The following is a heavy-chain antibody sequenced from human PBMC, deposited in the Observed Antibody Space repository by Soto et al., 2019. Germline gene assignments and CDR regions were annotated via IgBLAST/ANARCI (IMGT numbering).Heavy chain of an antibody. D-gene: IGHD6-19*01. CDR1: GGSISSGDYY. CDR3: ARGPPPGGGSGWYWFDP. CDR2: IYYSGST. V-gene: IGHV4-31*03. J-gene: IGHJ5*02. Sequence: QVQLQESGPGLVKPSQTLSLTCTVSGGSISSGDYYWSWIRQHPGKGLEWIGYIYYSGSTYYNPSLKGRVTISVDTSKNQFSLKRGSVTAADTAVYYCARGPPPGGGSGWYWFDPWGQGTLVTVSS.